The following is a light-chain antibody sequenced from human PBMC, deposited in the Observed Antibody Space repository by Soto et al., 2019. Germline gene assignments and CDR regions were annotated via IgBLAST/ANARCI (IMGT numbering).Light chain of an antibody. J-gene: IGLJ1*01. V-gene: IGLV1-40*01. CDR3: QSYDSSMTGYV. CDR1: SSNIGAGYD. CDR2: ANS. Sequence: QSVLAQPPAVSGAPGQRVTISCTGSSSNIGAGYDVHWYQQLPGTAPKLLIYANSNRPSGVPDRFSGSKSGTSASLAITGLQAEDEADYYCQSYDSSMTGYVFGTGNKVTVL.